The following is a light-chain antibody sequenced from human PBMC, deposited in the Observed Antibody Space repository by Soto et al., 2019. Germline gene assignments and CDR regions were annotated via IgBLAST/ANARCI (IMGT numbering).Light chain of an antibody. CDR1: TGAVTSGHY. V-gene: IGLV7-46*01. CDR2: DTS. CDR3: LLSYSDARKVA. Sequence: QAVVTQEPSLTVSPGGTVTLTCGSSTGAVTSGHYSYWFQRKPGQPPKTLIYDTSNKRSWTPARFSGSLLGGKAALTLSGAQPEDEADYYCLLSYSDARKVAFGGGTKLTVL. J-gene: IGLJ2*01.